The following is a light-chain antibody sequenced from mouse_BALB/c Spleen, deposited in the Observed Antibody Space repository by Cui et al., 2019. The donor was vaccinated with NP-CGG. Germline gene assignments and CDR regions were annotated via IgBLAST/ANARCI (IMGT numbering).Light chain of an antibody. CDR1: SSVNY. J-gene: IGKJ4*01. CDR3: HQGSSYPPFT. Sequence: QLVLTQSPAIMSASPGQKVTITCSAISSVNYMHWYQQKPGSSPKLWIYATSKLALGVPACFSGSGSGTSYSLTINSRVAEDATSYFCHQGSSYPPFTFGSGTKLEIK. V-gene: IGKV4-71*01. CDR2: ATS.